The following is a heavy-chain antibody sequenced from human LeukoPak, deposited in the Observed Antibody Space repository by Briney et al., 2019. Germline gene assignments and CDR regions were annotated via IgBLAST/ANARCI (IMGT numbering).Heavy chain of an antibody. V-gene: IGHV1-69*04. CDR1: GGTFSSYA. CDR3: ARQNYTDFWASNWFDP. D-gene: IGHD3-3*01. J-gene: IGHJ5*02. CDR2: IIPILGIA. Sequence: SVKVSCKASGGTFSSYAISWVRQAPGQGLEWMGRIIPILGIANYAQKFQGRVTITADKSTSTAYMELSSLRSEDTAVYYCARQNYTDFWASNWFDPWGQGTLVTVSS.